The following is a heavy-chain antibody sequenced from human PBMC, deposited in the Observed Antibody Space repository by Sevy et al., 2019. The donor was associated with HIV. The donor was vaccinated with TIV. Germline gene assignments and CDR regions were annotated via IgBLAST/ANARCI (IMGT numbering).Heavy chain of an antibody. CDR1: GFRFGSQA. CDR2: MSGRGDSR. CDR3: AKDVPDQSWYDDFWSGSPCFDY. D-gene: IGHD3-3*01. Sequence: GGSLRLSCVGSGFRFGSQAMSWVRQAPGKGLEWVSGMSGRGDSRGYAHSVKGRFTISRDNSKNTVYLQMNSPTAEDTALYYCAKDVPDQSWYDDFWSGSPCFDYWGRGILVTVSS. J-gene: IGHJ4*01. V-gene: IGHV3-23*01.